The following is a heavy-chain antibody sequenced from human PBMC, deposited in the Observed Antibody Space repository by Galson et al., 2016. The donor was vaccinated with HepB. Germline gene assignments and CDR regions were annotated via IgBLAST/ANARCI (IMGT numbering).Heavy chain of an antibody. D-gene: IGHD2-21*02. CDR1: GYTFTSYG. J-gene: IGHJ5*01. V-gene: IGHV1-18*04. CDR3: ARSGDGNWFES. CDR2: ISAYNAYR. Sequence: SVKVSSKASGYTFTSYGIGWVRQAPGQGLEWMGWISAYNAYRDYPQKLQGRVTMTTDTSTSTAYMELSSLRSDDTAVYYCARSGDGNWFESWGQGTLVTVSS.